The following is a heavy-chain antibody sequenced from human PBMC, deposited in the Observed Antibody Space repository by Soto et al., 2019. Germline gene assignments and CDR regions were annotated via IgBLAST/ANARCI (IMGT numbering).Heavy chain of an antibody. Sequence: GGSLRLSCSASGFTFSSYAMHWVRQAPGKGLEYVSAISSNGGSTYYADSVKGRFTISRDNSKNTLYLQMSSLRAEDTAVYYCVKDSSYYYDSSGYSGWGQGTLVTVPQ. D-gene: IGHD3-22*01. CDR2: ISSNGGST. V-gene: IGHV3-64D*08. CDR1: GFTFSSYA. J-gene: IGHJ4*02. CDR3: VKDSSYYYDSSGYSG.